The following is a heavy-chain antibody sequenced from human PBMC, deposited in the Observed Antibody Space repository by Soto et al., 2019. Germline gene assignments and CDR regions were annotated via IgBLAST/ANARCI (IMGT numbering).Heavy chain of an antibody. V-gene: IGHV3-23*01. CDR2: ISGSGGST. CDR1: GFTFSSYA. Sequence: EVQLLESGGGLVQPGGSLRLSCAASGFTFSSYAMSWVRQAPGKGLEWVSAISGSGGSTYYADPVKGRFTISRDNSKNTMYLQMNSRRAEDTAVYYCAKAPTSRPRGGWAWFDPWGQGTLVTVSS. J-gene: IGHJ5*02. CDR3: AKAPTSRPRGGWAWFDP. D-gene: IGHD3-10*01.